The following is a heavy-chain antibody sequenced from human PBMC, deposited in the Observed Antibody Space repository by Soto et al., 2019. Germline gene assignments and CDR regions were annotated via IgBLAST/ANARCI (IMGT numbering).Heavy chain of an antibody. CDR1: GGSFSGYY. J-gene: IGHJ6*02. D-gene: IGHD3-16*01. V-gene: IGHV4-34*01. CDR3: ARDMFTYVVNLDYYGMDV. CDR2: INHSGST. Sequence: SETLSLTCAVYGGSFSGYYWSWIRQPPGKGLEWIGEINHSGSTNYNPSLKSRVTISVDTSKNQFSLKLSSVTAADTAVYYCARDMFTYVVNLDYYGMDVWGQGTTVTVSS.